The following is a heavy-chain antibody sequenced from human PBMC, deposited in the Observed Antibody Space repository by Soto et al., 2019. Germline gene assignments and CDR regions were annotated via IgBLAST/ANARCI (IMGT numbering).Heavy chain of an antibody. Sequence: QVQLQGSGPGQVKRSETLSLTYTVSGDSISDYFYWSWIRQPAGKGLEWIGRIYIDGTTKYNPSLKSRVTLSLDKSKNQFSLRLSSVTAADTAVYYFAREVRGGFTGIFDQWGRGSRVTVSS. J-gene: IGHJ4*02. CDR3: AREVRGGFTGIFDQ. CDR1: GDSISDYFY. CDR2: IYIDGTT. V-gene: IGHV4-4*07. D-gene: IGHD2-15*01.